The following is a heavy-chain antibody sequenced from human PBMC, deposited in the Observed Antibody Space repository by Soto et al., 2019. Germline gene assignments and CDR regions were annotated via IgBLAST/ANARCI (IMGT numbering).Heavy chain of an antibody. D-gene: IGHD3-10*01. J-gene: IGHJ6*03. V-gene: IGHV4-34*01. CDR1: GGSFSGYY. CDR2: INHSGST. Sequence: SETLSLTCAVYGGSFSGYYWSWIRQPPGKGLEWIGEINHSGSTNYNPSLKSRVTISVDTSKNQFSLKLSSVTAADTAVYYCARGRRHMVRGVIIPHYYYYMDVWGKGTTVTVSS. CDR3: ARGRRHMVRGVIIPHYYYYMDV.